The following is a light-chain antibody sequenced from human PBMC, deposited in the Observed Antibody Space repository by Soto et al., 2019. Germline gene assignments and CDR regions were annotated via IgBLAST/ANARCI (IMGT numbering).Light chain of an antibody. V-gene: IGLV1-44*01. J-gene: IGLJ7*01. Sequence: QSVLTQPPSASGTAGKRVTISCSGSSSNIGRNTVNWYQQLPGTAPKLLIYSNNQRPSGVPDRFSGSKSGTSASLAISGLQSEDEADYYCAAWDDSLKAVFRGGIQLTVL. CDR1: SSNIGRNT. CDR2: SNN. CDR3: AAWDDSLKAV.